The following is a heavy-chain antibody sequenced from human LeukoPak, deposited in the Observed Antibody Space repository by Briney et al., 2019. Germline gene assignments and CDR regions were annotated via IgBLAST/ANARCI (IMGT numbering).Heavy chain of an antibody. V-gene: IGHV3-48*04. Sequence: PGGSLRLSCAASGFTFSSYSMNWVRQAPGKGLEWVSYISSSSSTIYYADSVKGRFTISRDNAKNSLYLQMNSLRAEDTAVYYCARTYYYDSSGPGAFDIWGQGTMVTVSS. CDR2: ISSSSSTI. CDR3: ARTYYYDSSGPGAFDI. D-gene: IGHD3-22*01. J-gene: IGHJ3*02. CDR1: GFTFSSYS.